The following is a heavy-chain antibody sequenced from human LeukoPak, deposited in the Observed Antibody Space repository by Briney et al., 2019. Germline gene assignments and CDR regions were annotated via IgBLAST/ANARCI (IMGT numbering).Heavy chain of an antibody. Sequence: PSGTLSLICGVSGGSITTTNYWSWVRQSPGRGLEWIGETSLSGYTGFNPSLRGRVTMSLDESKNHLSLTLTSVTAADTAIYYCSRESGPYTPFGHWGQGILVTVTT. V-gene: IGHV4-4*02. D-gene: IGHD1-26*01. J-gene: IGHJ4*02. CDR1: GGSITTTNY. CDR2: TSLSGYT. CDR3: SRESGPYTPFGH.